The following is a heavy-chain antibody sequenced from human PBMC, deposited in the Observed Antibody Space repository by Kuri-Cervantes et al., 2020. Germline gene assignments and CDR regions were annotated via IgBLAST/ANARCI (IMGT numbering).Heavy chain of an antibody. V-gene: IGHV3-23*01. D-gene: IGHD3-10*01. CDR3: ARGSSSLDF. Sequence: GGSLRLSCAASGFTVSSNYMSWVRQAPGKGLEWVSGIGVSGGTTNYADSVTGRFTISRDNSKNTLYLQMNSLRAEDTAVYYWARGSSSLDFWGQGTLVTVSS. CDR1: GFTVSSNY. J-gene: IGHJ4*02. CDR2: IGVSGGTT.